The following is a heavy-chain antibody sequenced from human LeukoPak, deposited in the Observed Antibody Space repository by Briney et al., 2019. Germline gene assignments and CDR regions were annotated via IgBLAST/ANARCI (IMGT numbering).Heavy chain of an antibody. V-gene: IGHV1-18*01. CDR1: GYTFTSYG. CDR2: ISAYNGNT. CDR3: AREIDAGSYNSGSYYYYMDV. D-gene: IGHD2-15*01. Sequence: GGSVKVSCKASGYTFTSYGISWVRQAPGQGLEWMGWISAYNGNTNYAQKLQGRVTMTTDTSTSTAYMELRSLRSDDTAVYYCAREIDAGSYNSGSYYYYMDVWGKGTTVTISS. J-gene: IGHJ6*03.